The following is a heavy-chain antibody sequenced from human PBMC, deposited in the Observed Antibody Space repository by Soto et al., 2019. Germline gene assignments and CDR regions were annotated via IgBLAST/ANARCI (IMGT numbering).Heavy chain of an antibody. V-gene: IGHV4-34*01. Sequence: KPSETLSLTCAVYGGSFSGYYWTWIRQPPGKGLEWIGEINHRGNTNYNPSLKSRVTISVDTSKNQFSLKLTSVTAADTAVYYCARQEVPQWFTKGYYSMDVWDQGTTVTVSS. CDR3: ARQEVPQWFTKGYYSMDV. J-gene: IGHJ6*02. CDR1: GGSFSGYY. CDR2: INHRGNT. D-gene: IGHD2-8*01.